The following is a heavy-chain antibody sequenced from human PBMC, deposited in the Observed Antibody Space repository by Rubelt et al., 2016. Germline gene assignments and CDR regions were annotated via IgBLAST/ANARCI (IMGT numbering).Heavy chain of an antibody. Sequence: QLQLQESGPGLVKPSETLSLTCTVSGGSISSSSYYWGWIRQPPGKGLEWIGSIYYSGSTYYNPSLKSGVTISVDTSKNQFSLKLSSVTAADTAVYYCARIEGDSSGDYYFDYWGQGTLVTVSS. CDR1: GGSISSSSYY. CDR3: ARIEGDSSGDYYFDY. CDR2: IYYSGST. J-gene: IGHJ4*02. V-gene: IGHV4-39*01. D-gene: IGHD3-22*01.